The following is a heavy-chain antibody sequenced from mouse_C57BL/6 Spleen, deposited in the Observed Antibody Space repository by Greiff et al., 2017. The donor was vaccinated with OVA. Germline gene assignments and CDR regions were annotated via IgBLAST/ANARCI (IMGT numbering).Heavy chain of an antibody. CDR2: IDPETGGT. Sequence: VQLQQSGAELVRPGASVTLSCKASGYTFTDYEMHWVKQTPVHGLEWIGAIDPETGGTAYNQKFKGKAILTADKSSSTAYMELRSLTSEDSAVYYCTSFYYYGSSFDYWGQGTTLTVSS. J-gene: IGHJ2*01. CDR1: GYTFTDYE. CDR3: TSFYYYGSSFDY. D-gene: IGHD1-1*01. V-gene: IGHV1-15*01.